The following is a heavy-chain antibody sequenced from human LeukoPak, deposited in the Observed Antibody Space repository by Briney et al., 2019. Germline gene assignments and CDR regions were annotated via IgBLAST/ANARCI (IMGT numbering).Heavy chain of an antibody. V-gene: IGHV3-7*01. CDR3: ARDYIYYHSSGYLTSFDY. CDR2: IQSDGSEK. D-gene: IGHD3-22*01. CDR1: GFTLSGYW. Sequence: GGSLRLSCAASGFTLSGYWMSWVRQTPGKGLEWVADIQSDGSEKYYVDSVKGRFTISRDNAKNSLYLQMNSLRAEDTAVYYCARDYIYYHSSGYLTSFDYWGQGTLVTVSS. J-gene: IGHJ4*02.